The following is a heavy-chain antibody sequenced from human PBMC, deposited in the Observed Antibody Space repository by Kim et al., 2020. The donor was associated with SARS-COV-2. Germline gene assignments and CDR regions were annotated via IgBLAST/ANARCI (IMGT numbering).Heavy chain of an antibody. V-gene: IGHV3-66*01. J-gene: IGHJ1*01. CDR2: IYSGGSA. Sequence: GGSLRLSCAASGFTVSSNYMSWVRQAPGKGLEWVSVIYSGGSANYADSVKGRVIISRDNSKNTLYLQMTSLRAEDTAVYYCAGIPRSGYQQYFQHWGQGTLVTVSS. CDR3: AGIPRSGYQQYFQH. CDR1: GFTVSSNY. D-gene: IGHD3-22*01.